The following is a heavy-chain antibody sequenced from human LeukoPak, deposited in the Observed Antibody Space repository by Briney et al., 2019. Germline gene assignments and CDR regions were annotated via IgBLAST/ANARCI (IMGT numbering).Heavy chain of an antibody. CDR2: IWYDGSNK. D-gene: IGHD3-10*01. V-gene: IGHV3-33*01. J-gene: IGHJ4*02. CDR1: GFTFSGYG. CDR3: ARDNHYYGSGSYDY. Sequence: GGSLRLSCAASGFTFSGYGMHWVRQAPGKGLEWVAVIWYDGSNKYYADSVKGRFIISRDNSKNTLYLQMNSLRAEDTAVYYCARDNHYYGSGSYDYWGQGTLVTVSS.